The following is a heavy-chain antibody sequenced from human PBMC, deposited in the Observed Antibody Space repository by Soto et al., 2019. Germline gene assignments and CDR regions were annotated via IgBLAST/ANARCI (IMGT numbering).Heavy chain of an antibody. CDR1: GFTVSSNY. Sequence: EVQLVESGGGLIQPGGSLRLSCAASGFTVSSNYMSWVRQAPGKGLEWVSVIYSGGSTYYADSVKGRITISRDKSKNTLYLQMNSLRAEDTAVYYCARDRVERGYPEYFKLWGQGTLVTVSS. D-gene: IGHD5-18*01. J-gene: IGHJ1*01. V-gene: IGHV3-53*01. CDR2: IYSGGST. CDR3: ARDRVERGYPEYFKL.